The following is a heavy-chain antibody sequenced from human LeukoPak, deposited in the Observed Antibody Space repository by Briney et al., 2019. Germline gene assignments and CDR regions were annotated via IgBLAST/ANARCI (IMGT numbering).Heavy chain of an antibody. Sequence: GGSLRLSCAASGFTFSSFAMHWVRQAPGKGLEWLAVISYDGSNDYYAGSLKGRFTMSRDNSRNTLYLQIKSLRPDDTAVYYCARVIPEPLIAFDIWGQGTMVTVSS. D-gene: IGHD1-14*01. J-gene: IGHJ3*02. CDR2: ISYDGSND. CDR1: GFTFSSFA. V-gene: IGHV3-30-3*01. CDR3: ARVIPEPLIAFDI.